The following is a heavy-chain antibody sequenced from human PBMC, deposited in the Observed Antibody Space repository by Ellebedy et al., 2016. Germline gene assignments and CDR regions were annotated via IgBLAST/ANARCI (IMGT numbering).Heavy chain of an antibody. D-gene: IGHD2-15*01. CDR3: ARGVGSGWFDP. CDR1: GFTFFNAW. J-gene: IGHJ5*02. V-gene: IGHV3-23*01. Sequence: GESLKISCGASGFTFFNAWMSWVRQAPGKGLEWVSAISGSGGGTFFADSVRGRFSISRDNSKNTLYLQMNSLRAEDTAVYYCARGVGSGWFDPWGQGTLVTVSS. CDR2: ISGSGGGT.